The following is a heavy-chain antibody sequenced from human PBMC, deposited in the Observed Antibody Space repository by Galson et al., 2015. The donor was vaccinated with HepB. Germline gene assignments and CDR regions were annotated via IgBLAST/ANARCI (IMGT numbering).Heavy chain of an antibody. D-gene: IGHD4-23*01. CDR3: ARDFLASYGGIGYYFDY. V-gene: IGHV1-2*02. CDR1: GYTFTGYY. CDR2: INPNSGGT. J-gene: IGHJ4*02. Sequence: SVKVSCKASGYTFTGYYMHWVRQAPGQGLEWMGWINPNSGGTNYAQKFQGRVTMTRDTSISTAYMDLSRLRSDDTAVYYCARDFLASYGGIGYYFDYWGQGTLVTVSS.